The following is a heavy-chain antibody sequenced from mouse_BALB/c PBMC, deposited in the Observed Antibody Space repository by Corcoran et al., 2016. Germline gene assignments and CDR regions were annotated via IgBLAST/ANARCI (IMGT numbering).Heavy chain of an antibody. CDR3: ASSAGRGAWFAY. CDR2: ILPGSGST. V-gene: IGHV1-9*01. D-gene: IGHD3-1*01. J-gene: IGHJ3*01. CDR1: GYTFSSYW. Sequence: QVQLQQSGAELMKPGASVKISCKATGYTFSSYWIEWVKQRPGHGLEWIGEILPGSGSTNYNEKFKGKATFTADTSSNTAYMQLSSLTSEDSAVYYCASSAGRGAWFAYWGQGTLVTVSA.